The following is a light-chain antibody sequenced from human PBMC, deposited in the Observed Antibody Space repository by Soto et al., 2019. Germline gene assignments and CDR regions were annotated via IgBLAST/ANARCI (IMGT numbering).Light chain of an antibody. CDR1: SSDVGGYNY. J-gene: IGLJ2*01. CDR2: AVS. Sequence: QAVVTQPPSASGSPGQSVTISCTGTSSDVGGYNYVSWYQRHPGKAPKLIIYAVSERPSGVPDRFSGSKSGNTASLTVSGLQAEDEADYYCSSYGGYYNFVIFGGGTKLTVL. V-gene: IGLV2-8*01. CDR3: SSYGGYYNFVI.